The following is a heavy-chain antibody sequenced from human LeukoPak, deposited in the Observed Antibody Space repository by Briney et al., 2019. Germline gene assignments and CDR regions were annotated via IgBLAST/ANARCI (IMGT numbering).Heavy chain of an antibody. V-gene: IGHV4-39*07. CDR2: IFYSGGT. CDR3: ARNKYYYGSGNYGVPNWFDP. J-gene: IGHJ5*02. CDR1: GGSINTPNYY. D-gene: IGHD3-10*01. Sequence: PSETLSLTCTVSGGSINTPNYYWGWIRQTPGKGLEWIGNIFYSGGTYYSPSLTSRVTISLDTSRNQFSLKLNSVTAADTAVYYCARNKYYYGSGNYGVPNWFDPWGQGTLVTVSS.